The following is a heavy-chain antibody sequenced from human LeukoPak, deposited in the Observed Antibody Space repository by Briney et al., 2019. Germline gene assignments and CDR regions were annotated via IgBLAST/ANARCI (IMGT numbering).Heavy chain of an antibody. CDR2: MNPNSGNT. CDR1: GYTFTSYD. CDR3: ARVERYDFWSGYYTPYYYYGMDV. D-gene: IGHD3-3*01. Sequence: ASLKVSCKASGYTFTSYDINWVRQATGQGLEWMGWMNPNSGNTGYAQKFQGRVTMTRNTSISTAYMELSSLRSEDTAVYYCARVERYDFWSGYYTPYYYYGMDVWGQGTTVTVSS. V-gene: IGHV1-8*01. J-gene: IGHJ6*02.